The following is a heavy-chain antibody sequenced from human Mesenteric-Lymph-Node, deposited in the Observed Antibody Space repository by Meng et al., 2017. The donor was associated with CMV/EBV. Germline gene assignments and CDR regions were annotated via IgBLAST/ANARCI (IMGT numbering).Heavy chain of an antibody. CDR1: GFTVSNNY. CDR3: ARDPGSSSPP. D-gene: IGHD6-6*01. Sequence: LKISCAASGFTVSNNYMSWVRQAPGKGLEWVSVIYSGGSTYYADSVKGRFIISRDSSKNMLYLQMSSLRAEDTAVYYCARDPGSSSPPWGQGTLVTVSS. J-gene: IGHJ5*02. V-gene: IGHV3-53*01. CDR2: IYSGGST.